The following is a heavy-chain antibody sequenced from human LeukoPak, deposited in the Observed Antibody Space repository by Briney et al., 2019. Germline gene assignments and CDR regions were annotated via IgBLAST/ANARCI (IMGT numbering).Heavy chain of an antibody. CDR2: INHSGST. Sequence: SETLSLTCAVYGGSFSGYYWSWIRQPPGKGLEWIGEINHSGSTNYNPSLKSRVSISVDTSKNQFSLKLSSVTAADTAVYYCALIGYCSGGSRYFDYWGQGTLVTVSS. CDR3: ALIGYCSGGSRYFDY. J-gene: IGHJ4*02. CDR1: GGSFSGYY. D-gene: IGHD2-15*01. V-gene: IGHV4-34*01.